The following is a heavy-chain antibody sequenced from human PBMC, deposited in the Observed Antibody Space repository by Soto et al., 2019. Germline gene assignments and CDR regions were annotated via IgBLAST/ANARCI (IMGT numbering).Heavy chain of an antibody. CDR2: ISESGGST. J-gene: IGHJ4*02. V-gene: IGHV3-23*01. D-gene: IGHD5-12*01. Sequence: AGGSLRLSCAASGFSVSSYAMSWVRQAPGKGLEWVSGISESGGSTYYGDSVKGRFTISRDNSKNTLYLQMNSLRAEDTAVYYCAKEGYSGYDYYFDYWGQGTLVTVSS. CDR1: GFSVSSYA. CDR3: AKEGYSGYDYYFDY.